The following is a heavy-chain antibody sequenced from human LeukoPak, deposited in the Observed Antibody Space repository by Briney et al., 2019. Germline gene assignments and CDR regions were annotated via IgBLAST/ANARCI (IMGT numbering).Heavy chain of an antibody. CDR1: GFTFSSYS. CDR3: ARDRHDSSGYYPTPYYFDY. Sequence: PGGSLRLSRAASGFTFSSYSMNWVRQAPGKGLEWVSSISSSSYIYYADSVKGRFTISRDNAKNSLYLQMNSLRAEDTAVYYCARDRHDSSGYYPTPYYFDYWGQGTLVTVSS. CDR2: ISSSSYI. D-gene: IGHD3-22*01. V-gene: IGHV3-21*01. J-gene: IGHJ4*02.